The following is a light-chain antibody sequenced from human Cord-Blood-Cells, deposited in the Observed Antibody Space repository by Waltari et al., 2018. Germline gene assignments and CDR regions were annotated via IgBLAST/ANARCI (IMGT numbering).Light chain of an antibody. Sequence: DIQMTQSPSSLSASVGDRVTITCQASQSISSSLNWYQQKPGKAPKILIYAASSLQSGVPTMFSGSGSGTDFTLTISRLQPEDVSTYYCQQSYSTPYTFGQGTKLEIK. CDR2: AAS. J-gene: IGKJ2*01. V-gene: IGKV1-39*01. CDR1: QSISSS. CDR3: QQSYSTPYT.